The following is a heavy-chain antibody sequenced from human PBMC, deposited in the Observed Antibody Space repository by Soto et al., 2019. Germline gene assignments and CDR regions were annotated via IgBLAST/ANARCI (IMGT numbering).Heavy chain of an antibody. J-gene: IGHJ4*02. CDR2: INAGNGNT. D-gene: IGHD2-15*01. CDR3: ARRPRYCSGGSCDSDADYFDY. V-gene: IGHV1-3*01. CDR1: GYTFTSYA. Sequence: QVQLVQSGAEVKKPGASVKVSCKASGYTFTSYAMHWVRQAPGQRLEWMGWINAGNGNTKYSQKFQGRVTITRDTSASTAYMELSSLRSEDTAAYYCARRPRYCSGGSCDSDADYFDYWGQGTLVTVSS.